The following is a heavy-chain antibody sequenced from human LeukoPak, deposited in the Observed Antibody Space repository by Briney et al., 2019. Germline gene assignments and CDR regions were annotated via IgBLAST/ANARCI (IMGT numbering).Heavy chain of an antibody. CDR1: GGSISSGDYY. J-gene: IGHJ3*02. V-gene: IGHV4-39*07. CDR3: ARLGGGRGRAFDI. CDR2: IYHSGST. D-gene: IGHD2-15*01. Sequence: SETLSLTCTVSGGSISSGDYYWGWIRQPPGKGLGWIGSIYHSGSTYYNPSLKSRVTISVDTSKNQFSLKLSSVTAADTAVYYCARLGGGRGRAFDIWGQGTMVTVSS.